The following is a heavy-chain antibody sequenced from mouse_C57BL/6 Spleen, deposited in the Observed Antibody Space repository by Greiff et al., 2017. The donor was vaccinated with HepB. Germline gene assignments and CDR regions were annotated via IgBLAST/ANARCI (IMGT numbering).Heavy chain of an antibody. CDR1: GFTFSDYG. CDR2: ISSGSSTI. J-gene: IGHJ4*01. CDR3: ARKITTAYYYAMDY. V-gene: IGHV5-17*01. Sequence: EVQLQESGGGLVKPGGSLKLSCAASGFTFSDYGMHWVRQAPEKGLEWVAYISSGSSTIYYADTVKGRFTISRDNAKNTLFLQMTSLRSEDTAMYYCARKITTAYYYAMDYWGQGTSVTVSS. D-gene: IGHD1-2*01.